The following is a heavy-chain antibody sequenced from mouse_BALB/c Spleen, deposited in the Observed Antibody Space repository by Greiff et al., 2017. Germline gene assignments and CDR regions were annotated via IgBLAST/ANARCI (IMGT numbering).Heavy chain of an antibody. V-gene: IGHV5-17*02. CDR2: ISSGSSTI. Sequence: EVQLVESGGGLVQPGGSRKLSCAASGFTFSSFGMHWVRQAPEKGLEWVAYISSGSSTIYYADTVKGRFTISRDNPKNTLFLQMTSLRSEDTAMYYCARSVSGYGAMDYWGQGTSVTVSS. CDR1: GFTFSSFG. CDR3: ARSVSGYGAMDY. J-gene: IGHJ4*01. D-gene: IGHD3-1*01.